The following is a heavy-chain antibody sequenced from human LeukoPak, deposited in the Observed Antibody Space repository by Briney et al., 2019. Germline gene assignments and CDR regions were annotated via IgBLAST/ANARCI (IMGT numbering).Heavy chain of an antibody. D-gene: IGHD3-3*01. Sequence: GRSLRLSCAASGFTFDDYAMHWVRQAPGKGLEWVSGISWNGGSIGYADSVKGRFTISRDNAKNSLYLQMNSLRAEDTALYYCAKGDYDFAADWFDPWGQGTLVTVSS. CDR1: GFTFDDYA. CDR2: ISWNGGSI. J-gene: IGHJ5*02. V-gene: IGHV3-9*01. CDR3: AKGDYDFAADWFDP.